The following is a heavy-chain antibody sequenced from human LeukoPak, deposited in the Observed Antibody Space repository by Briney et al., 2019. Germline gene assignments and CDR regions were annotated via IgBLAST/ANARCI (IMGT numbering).Heavy chain of an antibody. CDR3: ARGGYSGFGFDY. J-gene: IGHJ4*02. CDR1: GYTFSNYW. V-gene: IGHV5-51*01. CDR2: IYPGDSDT. D-gene: IGHD5-18*01. Sequence: GESLKISCRGSGYTFSNYWIGWVRQMPGKGLEWMGIIYPGDSDTRYSPSFQGQVTISADKSISTAFLQWGSLKTSDTAMYYCARGGYSGFGFDYWGQGTLVTVSS.